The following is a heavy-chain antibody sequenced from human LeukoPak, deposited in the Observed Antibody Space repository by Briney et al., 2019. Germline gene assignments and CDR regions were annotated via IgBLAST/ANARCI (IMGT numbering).Heavy chain of an antibody. V-gene: IGHV4-59*01. Sequence: SETLSLTRTVSGGSISTYYWSWIRQPPGKGLEWIGYINYSGSTKYNPSLKSRVTISVDKSKNQFSLKVNSVTAADTAVYYCARASPYDNWSGYWFDPWGQGTLVTVSS. CDR1: GGSISTYY. D-gene: IGHD3-3*01. CDR3: ARASPYDNWSGYWFDP. CDR2: INYSGST. J-gene: IGHJ5*02.